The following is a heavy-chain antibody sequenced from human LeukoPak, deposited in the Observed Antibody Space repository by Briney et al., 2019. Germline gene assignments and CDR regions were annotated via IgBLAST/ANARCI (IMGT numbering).Heavy chain of an antibody. CDR3: ARDGYSGSDAL. CDR1: GGSISTYY. D-gene: IGHD5-12*01. Sequence: SETLSLTCTVSGGSISTYYWSWIRQPPGKGLEWIGYIYHSGSTKYNPSLKSRVTISVDTSQNQFSLKLSSVTAADTAVYYCARDGYSGSDALWGQGTLVTVSS. V-gene: IGHV4-59*01. CDR2: IYHSGST. J-gene: IGHJ4*02.